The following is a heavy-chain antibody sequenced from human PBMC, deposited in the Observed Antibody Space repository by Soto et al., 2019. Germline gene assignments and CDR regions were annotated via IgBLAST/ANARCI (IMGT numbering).Heavy chain of an antibody. D-gene: IGHD3-10*01. J-gene: IGHJ6*02. CDR1: GDSIKRDDYY. CDR3: DRDGGPFYYGMDF. V-gene: IGHV4-30-4*01. Sequence: QVQLQESGPGLVKPSQTLSLTCTVSGDSIKRDDYYWSWIRQPPGKGLEWIGYILYSGTTYYNPSLKSRLIISLDTSKNQFSLNLTSVTAADTAVYYCDRDGGPFYYGMDFWGQGTTVTVSS. CDR2: ILYSGTT.